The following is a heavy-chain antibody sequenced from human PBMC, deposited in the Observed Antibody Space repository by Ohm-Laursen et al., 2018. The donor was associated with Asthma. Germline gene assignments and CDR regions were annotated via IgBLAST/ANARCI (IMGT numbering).Heavy chain of an antibody. J-gene: IGHJ4*02. CDR2: VYGDGSNT. D-gene: IGHD4-17*01. CDR1: GFTFSTYW. Sequence: SLRLSCAASGFTFSTYWMHWVRQAPGKGLVWVSRVYGDGSNTIYADSVKGRFTISRDNAKNTLYLQMNSLRAEDTAVYYCTRGGHYGSYFDYWGQGTLVTVS. V-gene: IGHV3-74*01. CDR3: TRGGHYGSYFDY.